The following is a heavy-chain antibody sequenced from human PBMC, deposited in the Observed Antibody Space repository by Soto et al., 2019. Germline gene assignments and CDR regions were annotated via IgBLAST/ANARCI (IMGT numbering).Heavy chain of an antibody. D-gene: IGHD3-22*01. Sequence: GALRLSCAASGFTFSNFAMSWVRQAPGKGLEWVSAISGSGGSTYYADSVKGRFTISRDNSKNTLYLHMNSLKAEDTAVYYCAWQGFYYGGSGYRNDYWGQGTLVTVSS. CDR3: AWQGFYYGGSGYRNDY. CDR1: GFTFSNFA. V-gene: IGHV3-23*01. CDR2: ISGSGGST. J-gene: IGHJ4*02.